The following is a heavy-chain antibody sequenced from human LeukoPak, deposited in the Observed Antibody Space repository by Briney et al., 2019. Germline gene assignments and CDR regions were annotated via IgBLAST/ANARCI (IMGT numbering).Heavy chain of an antibody. CDR1: GYSISSGYC. Sequence: PSETQSLTCTVSGYSISSGYCWGWIRQPPGKGLEWIGSIYHSGSTYYSPSLKSPVTISVDTSKNQFSLKLSSVTAADTAVYYCARDLKSEYYFDYWGQGTLVTVSS. CDR2: IYHSGST. J-gene: IGHJ4*02. D-gene: IGHD3-10*01. CDR3: ARDLKSEYYFDY. V-gene: IGHV4-38-2*02.